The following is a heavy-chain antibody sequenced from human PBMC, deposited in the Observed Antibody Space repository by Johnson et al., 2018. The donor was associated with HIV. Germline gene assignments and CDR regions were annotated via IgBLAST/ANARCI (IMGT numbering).Heavy chain of an antibody. D-gene: IGHD3-22*01. CDR3: ARGGDYYDSSTYLTRHAFDI. Sequence: VQLVESGGGLVKPGGSLRLSCAASGFTFSDYYMSWIRQAPGKGLEWVSYISSSGSTIYYADSVKGRFTISRDNAKNSLYLQMNSLRAEDTAVYYCARGGDYYDSSTYLTRHAFDIWGQGTMVTVSS. J-gene: IGHJ3*02. CDR2: ISSSGSTI. V-gene: IGHV3-11*04. CDR1: GFTFSDYY.